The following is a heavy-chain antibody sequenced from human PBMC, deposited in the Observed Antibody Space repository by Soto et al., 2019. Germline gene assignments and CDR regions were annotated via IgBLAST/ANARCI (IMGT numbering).Heavy chain of an antibody. CDR2: INAGNGNT. Sequence: ASVKVSCKASGYTFTSYAMHWVRQAPGQRLEWMGWINAGNGNTKYSQKFQGRVTITRDTSASTAYMELSSLRSEDTAVYYCARIYDSSGYYYEHYGMDVWGQGTTVTVSS. V-gene: IGHV1-3*01. CDR3: ARIYDSSGYYYEHYGMDV. J-gene: IGHJ6*02. CDR1: GYTFTSYA. D-gene: IGHD3-22*01.